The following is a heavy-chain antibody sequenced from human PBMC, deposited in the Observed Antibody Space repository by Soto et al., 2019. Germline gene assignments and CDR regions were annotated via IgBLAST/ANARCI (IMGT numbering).Heavy chain of an antibody. V-gene: IGHV3-30*18. D-gene: IGHD2-21*02. CDR1: GFTFSSYG. CDR2: ISYDGSNK. J-gene: IGHJ4*02. Sequence: QVQLVESGGGVVQHGRSLRLSCAASGFTFSSYGMHWVRQAPGKGLEWVAVISYDGSNKYYADSVKGRFTISRDNSKNTLYLRMNSLRAEDTAVYYCAKDRTAMMTAYDYWGQGTLVTVSS. CDR3: AKDRTAMMTAYDY.